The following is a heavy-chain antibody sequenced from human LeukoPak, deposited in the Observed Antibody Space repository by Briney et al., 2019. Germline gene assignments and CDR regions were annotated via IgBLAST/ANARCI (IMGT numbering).Heavy chain of an antibody. D-gene: IGHD3-16*02. Sequence: SGGSLRLSCAASGFAFSVSAIHWVRQASGKGLEWVGRIKSKTDGGTTDYAAPVKGRFTISRDDSKNTLYLQMNSLKTEDTAVYYCTTALRLGELSSPYGMDVWGQGTTVTVSS. CDR1: GFAFSVSA. V-gene: IGHV3-15*01. J-gene: IGHJ6*02. CDR3: TTALRLGELSSPYGMDV. CDR2: IKSKTDGGTT.